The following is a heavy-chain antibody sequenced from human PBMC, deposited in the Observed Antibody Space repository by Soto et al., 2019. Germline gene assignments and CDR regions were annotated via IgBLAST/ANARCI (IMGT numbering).Heavy chain of an antibody. V-gene: IGHV4-4*02. D-gene: IGHD6-13*01. J-gene: IGHJ5*02. CDR3: ARRVLGHSSWYNWFDP. CDR2: IYHSGST. CDR1: GGSISSSNW. Sequence: SDTLSLTGAVSGGSISSSNWWSWVRQPPGKGLDWIGEIYHSGSTTYNPSLKSRVTISVDKSKNQFSLKLSSVTAADTAVYYCARRVLGHSSWYNWFDPWGQGTLVTVSS.